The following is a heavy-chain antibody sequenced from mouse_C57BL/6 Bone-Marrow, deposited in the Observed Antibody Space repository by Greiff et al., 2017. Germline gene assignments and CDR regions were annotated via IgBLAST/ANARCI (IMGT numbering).Heavy chain of an antibody. D-gene: IGHD1-1*01. CDR1: GYTFTSYT. J-gene: IGHJ4*01. V-gene: IGHV1-4*01. CDR3: ARNYYGSSSFYAMDY. CDR2: INPSSGYT. Sequence: QVQLQQSGAELARPGASVKMSCKASGYTFTSYTMHWVKKRPGQGLEWIGYINPSSGYTKYNQKFKDKATLTADKSSSTAYMQLSSLTSEDSAVYYCARNYYGSSSFYAMDYWGQGTSVTVSS.